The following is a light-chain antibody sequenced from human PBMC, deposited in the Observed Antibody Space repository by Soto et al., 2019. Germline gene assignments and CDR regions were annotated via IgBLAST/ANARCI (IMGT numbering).Light chain of an antibody. J-gene: IGLJ1*01. CDR2: EDN. CDR3: QSYDSSNQGV. CDR1: SGSIASNY. Sequence: FMLTQPHSVSESPGKTATISCTRSSGSIASNYVQWYQQRPGSAPTTVIYEDNQRPSGVPDRFSGSIDRSSNSASLTISGLKTEDEADYYCQSYDSSNQGVFGTGTKVTVL. V-gene: IGLV6-57*03.